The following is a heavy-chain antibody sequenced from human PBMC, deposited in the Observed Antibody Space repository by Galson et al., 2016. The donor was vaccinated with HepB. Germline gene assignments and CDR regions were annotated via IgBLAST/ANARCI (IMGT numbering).Heavy chain of an antibody. CDR2: INPIVNIV. V-gene: IGHV1-69*04. CDR3: ARDSGNSDFDY. J-gene: IGHJ4*02. D-gene: IGHD1/OR15-1a*01. CDR1: GGTFSSYT. Sequence: SVKVSCKAYGGTFSSYTITWVRQAPGQGLEWMARINPIVNIVNYAQKFQGRVTITADKSTRTAYMEMSSLRSEDTAVYYCARDSGNSDFDYWGQGTLVTVSS.